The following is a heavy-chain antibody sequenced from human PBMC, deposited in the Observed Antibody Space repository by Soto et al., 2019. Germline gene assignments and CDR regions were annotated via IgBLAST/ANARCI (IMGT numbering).Heavy chain of an antibody. CDR3: ATTNWSHPLFGP. CDR2: INHSGST. D-gene: IGHD1-1*01. CDR1: GGSFSGYY. J-gene: IGHJ5*02. V-gene: IGHV4-34*01. Sequence: SETLSLTCAVYGGSFSGYYWSWIRQSPGKGLEWIGEINHSGSTNYNPSLKRRVNISVDTSKNQFSLKLTSVTAADTAVYYCATTNWSHPLFGPWGQGTLVTVSS.